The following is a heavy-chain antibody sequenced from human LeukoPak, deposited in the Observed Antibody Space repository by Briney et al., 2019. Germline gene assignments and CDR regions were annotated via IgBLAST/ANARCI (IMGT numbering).Heavy chain of an antibody. J-gene: IGHJ6*02. CDR3: ARDMVPYYYYYYGMDV. CDR1: GYTFTSYG. D-gene: IGHD3-10*01. Sequence: ASVKVSCKASGYTFTSYGISRVRQAPGQGLEWMGWISAYNGNTNYAQKLQGRVTMTTDTSTSTAYMELRSLRSDDTAVYYCARDMVPYYYYYYGMDVWGQGTTVTVSS. CDR2: ISAYNGNT. V-gene: IGHV1-18*01.